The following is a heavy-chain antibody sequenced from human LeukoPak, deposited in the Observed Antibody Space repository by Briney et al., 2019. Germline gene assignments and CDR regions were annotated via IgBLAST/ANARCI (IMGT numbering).Heavy chain of an antibody. CDR2: IRSKANSYAT. D-gene: IGHD6-19*01. CDR3: TSRSPGIAVAGRDY. V-gene: IGHV3-73*01. Sequence: GGSLKLSCAASGFTFSGSAMHWVRQASGKGLEWVGRIRSKANSYATAYAASVKGRFTISRDDSKNTAYLQMNSLKTEDTAVYYCTSRSPGIAVAGRDYWGQATLVTVSS. J-gene: IGHJ4*02. CDR1: GFTFSGSA.